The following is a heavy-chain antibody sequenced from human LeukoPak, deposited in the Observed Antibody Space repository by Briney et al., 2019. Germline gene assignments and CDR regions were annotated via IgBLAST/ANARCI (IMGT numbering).Heavy chain of an antibody. Sequence: GGSLRLSCAASGFTFSSYSMNWVRQAPGKGLEWVSSISSSSSYIYYADSVKGRFTISRDNAKNTLYLQMNSLRAEDTAVYYCAREGILTGYYISASDYWGQGTLVTVSS. CDR3: AREGILTGYYISASDY. CDR1: GFTFSSYS. CDR2: ISSSSSYI. D-gene: IGHD3-9*01. V-gene: IGHV3-21*01. J-gene: IGHJ4*02.